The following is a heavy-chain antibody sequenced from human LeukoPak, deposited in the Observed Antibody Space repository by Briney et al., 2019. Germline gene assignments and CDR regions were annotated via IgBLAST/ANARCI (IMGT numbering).Heavy chain of an antibody. CDR1: GFTFSAYW. D-gene: IGHD2-21*01. J-gene: IGHJ4*02. Sequence: PGGSLRLSCVGSGFTFSAYWMTWVRQAPGKGLEWVANISDDGSDSYYVGSVKGRFTISRDNAKNSLYLQMNSLRAEDTAVYYCARDDRNSYYDYWGQGTLVTVSS. CDR3: ARDDRNSYYDY. CDR2: ISDDGSDS. V-gene: IGHV3-7*01.